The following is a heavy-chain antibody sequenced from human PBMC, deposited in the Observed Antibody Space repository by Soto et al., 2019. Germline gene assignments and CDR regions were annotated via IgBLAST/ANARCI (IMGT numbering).Heavy chain of an antibody. CDR3: AKSRITIFGVVITHFDY. Sequence: EVQLLESGGGLVQPGGSLRLSCAASGFTFSSYAMSWVRQAPGKGLEWVSAISGSGGSTYYADSVKGRFTISRDNSKNTLYRQMNSLRAEDTAVYYCAKSRITIFGVVITHFDYWGQGTLVTVSS. J-gene: IGHJ4*02. CDR2: ISGSGGST. CDR1: GFTFSSYA. D-gene: IGHD3-3*01. V-gene: IGHV3-23*01.